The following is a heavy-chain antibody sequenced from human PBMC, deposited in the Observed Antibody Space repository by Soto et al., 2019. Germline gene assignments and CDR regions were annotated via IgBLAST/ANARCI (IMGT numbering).Heavy chain of an antibody. V-gene: IGHV4-59*01. Sequence: PSETLSLTCTVSGGSISSYYWSWIRQPPGKGLEWIGYIYYSGSTNYNPSLKSRVTISVDTSKNLFSLKLSSVTAADTAVYYCARGDLRYYYYGMDVWGQGTTVTVSS. CDR3: ARGDLRYYYYGMDV. CDR1: GGSISSYY. CDR2: IYYSGST. J-gene: IGHJ6*02.